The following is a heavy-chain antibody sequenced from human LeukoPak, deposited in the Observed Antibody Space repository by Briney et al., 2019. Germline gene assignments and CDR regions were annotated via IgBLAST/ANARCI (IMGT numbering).Heavy chain of an antibody. CDR1: GGSFSGYY. Sequence: SETLSLTCAVYGGSFSGYYWSWIRQPPGKGLEWIGEINHSGSTNYNPSLKSRVTISVDTSKNQFSLKLSSVTAADTAVYYCAREWLVYSDYWGQGTLVTVPS. CDR3: AREWLVYSDY. CDR2: INHSGST. J-gene: IGHJ4*02. D-gene: IGHD6-19*01. V-gene: IGHV4-34*01.